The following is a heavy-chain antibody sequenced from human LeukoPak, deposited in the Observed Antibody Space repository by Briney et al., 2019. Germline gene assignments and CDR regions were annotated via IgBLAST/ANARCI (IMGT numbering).Heavy chain of an antibody. CDR2: VHHSGRT. CDR1: GYSISNGYY. CDR3: ARGVAARHYYYYYMDV. Sequence: PSETLSLTCTVSGYSISNGYYWGWIRQPPGKGLEWIGSVHHSGRTYYNPSLKSRLTISLETSKKHFSLKLSSVTSADTAVYYCARGVAARHYYYYYMDVWGKGTTVTVSS. J-gene: IGHJ6*03. V-gene: IGHV4-38-2*02. D-gene: IGHD6-6*01.